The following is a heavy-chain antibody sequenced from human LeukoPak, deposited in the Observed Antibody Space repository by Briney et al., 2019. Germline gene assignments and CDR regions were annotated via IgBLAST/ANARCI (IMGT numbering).Heavy chain of an antibody. V-gene: IGHV3-23*01. J-gene: IGHJ3*02. CDR1: GFTFSSYA. D-gene: IGHD3-16*01. Sequence: GGSLRLSCAASGFTFSSYAMSWVRQAPGKGLEWVSAISGSGGSTYYADSVKGRFTISRDNSKNTLYLQMNSLRAEDTAVYYCAKARATKNRNSWGGGAFNIGGQGKMATVSS. CDR3: AKARATKNRNSWGGGAFNI. CDR2: ISGSGGST.